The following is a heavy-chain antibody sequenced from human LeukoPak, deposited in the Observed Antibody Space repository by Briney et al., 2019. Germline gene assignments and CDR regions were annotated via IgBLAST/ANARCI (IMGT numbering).Heavy chain of an antibody. CDR2: MNPNSGNT. CDR1: GYTFTSYD. V-gene: IGHV1-8*01. CDR3: ARDSARGDAFDI. D-gene: IGHD3-10*01. Sequence: ASVKVSCKASGYTFTSYDINWVRQATGQGLEWMGWMNPNSGNTGYAQKFQGRVTMTRNTSISTAYMELRSLRSDDTAVYYCARDSARGDAFDIWGQGTMVTVSS. J-gene: IGHJ3*02.